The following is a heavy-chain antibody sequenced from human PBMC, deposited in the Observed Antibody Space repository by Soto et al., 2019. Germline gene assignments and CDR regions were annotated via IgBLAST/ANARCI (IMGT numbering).Heavy chain of an antibody. Sequence: QVQLQESGPGLVKPSQTLSLTCTVSGGSISSGGYYWSWIRQHPGKGLEWIGYIYYRGSTDYNPSLKSRVTISVDTAKNQFSLKLSSVTAADTAVYYCARVEDCSGGSCYPFFDYWGQGTLVTVSS. J-gene: IGHJ4*02. D-gene: IGHD2-15*01. V-gene: IGHV4-31*03. CDR1: GGSISSGGYY. CDR2: IYYRGST. CDR3: ARVEDCSGGSCYPFFDY.